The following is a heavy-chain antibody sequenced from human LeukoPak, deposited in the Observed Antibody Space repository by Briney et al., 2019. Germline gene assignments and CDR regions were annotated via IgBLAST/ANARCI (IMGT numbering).Heavy chain of an antibody. J-gene: IGHJ4*02. CDR1: GYTFTSYA. CDR2: INAGNGNT. CDR3: VRASRYCSGGSCYFLPFDY. D-gene: IGHD2-15*01. Sequence: ASVKVSCKASGYTFTSYAMHWVRQAPGQRLEWMGWINAGNGNTKYSQKFQGRVTITRDTSASTAYMELSSMRSEDTAVYYCVRASRYCSGGSCYFLPFDYWGQGTLVTVSS. V-gene: IGHV1-3*01.